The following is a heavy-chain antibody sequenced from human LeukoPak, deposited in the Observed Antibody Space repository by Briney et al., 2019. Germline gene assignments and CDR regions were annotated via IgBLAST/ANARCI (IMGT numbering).Heavy chain of an antibody. J-gene: IGHJ6*03. CDR2: IKQDGSEK. Sequence: GGSLRLSCAASGFTFSSYWMSWVRQAPGKGLEWVANIKQDGSEKYYVDSLKGRFTVSRDNAKNSLYLQINSLRAGDTAVYYCARVGAARHYYYYMDVWGKGTTVTVSS. D-gene: IGHD2-15*01. V-gene: IGHV3-7*01. CDR1: GFTFSSYW. CDR3: ARVGAARHYYYYMDV.